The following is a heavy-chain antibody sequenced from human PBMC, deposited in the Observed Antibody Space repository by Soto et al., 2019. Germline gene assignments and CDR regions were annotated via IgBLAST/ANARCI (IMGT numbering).Heavy chain of an antibody. CDR2: ISYDGGNT. CDR3: AKGGIGWFDP. CDR1: GFTFSSYA. V-gene: IGHV3-23*01. D-gene: IGHD2-21*01. Sequence: PVGSLRLSCAASGFTFSSYAMNWVRQAPGRGLEWVSTISYDGGNTYYPHSVKGRFTISRDNSKNTLYLQMNSLRAEDAAVYYCAKGGIGWFDPWGQGTLVTVS. J-gene: IGHJ5*02.